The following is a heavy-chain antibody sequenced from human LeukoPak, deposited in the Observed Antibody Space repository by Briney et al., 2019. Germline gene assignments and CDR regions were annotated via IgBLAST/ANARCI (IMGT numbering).Heavy chain of an antibody. Sequence: PSETLSLTCTVSGGSISSYYWSWIRQPPGKGLECMGYISYSGSTNYNPSLKSRVTISVDTYKTQFSLKLSSVTAADTSVYYCARYVWGSYPTFEDYWGQGTLVTVSS. CDR3: ARYVWGSYPTFEDY. V-gene: IGHV4-59*01. D-gene: IGHD3-16*02. CDR1: GGSISSYY. J-gene: IGHJ4*02. CDR2: ISYSGST.